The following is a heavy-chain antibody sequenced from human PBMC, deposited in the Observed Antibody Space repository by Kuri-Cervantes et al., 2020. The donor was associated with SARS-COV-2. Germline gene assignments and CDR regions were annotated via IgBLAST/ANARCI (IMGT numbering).Heavy chain of an antibody. CDR2: ISWDGGST. J-gene: IGHJ3*02. D-gene: IGHD3-10*01. CDR1: GFTFDDYT. CDR3: ASFFQEEYAFDI. Sequence: GESLKISCAASGFTFDDYTMHWVRQAPGKGLEWVSLISWDGGSTYYADSVKGRFTISRDNAKNSLYLQMNSLRAEDTAVYYCASFFQEEYAFDIWGQGTMVTVSS. V-gene: IGHV3-43*01.